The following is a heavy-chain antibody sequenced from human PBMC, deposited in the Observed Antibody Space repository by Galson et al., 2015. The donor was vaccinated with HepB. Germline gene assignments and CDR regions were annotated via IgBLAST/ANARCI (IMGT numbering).Heavy chain of an antibody. J-gene: IGHJ4*02. CDR3: ARDADLGHCSSNSCYHPFDY. V-gene: IGHV3-21*01. Sequence: SLRLSCAASGFTFSNYNMNWVRQAPGKGLEWVSSISSIFSYISYADPVRGRFTLSRDNAKNSLFLQMSSLRAEDTAVYYCARDADLGHCSSNSCYHPFDYWGQGTLVTVSS. CDR1: GFTFSNYN. CDR2: ISSIFSYI. D-gene: IGHD2-2*01.